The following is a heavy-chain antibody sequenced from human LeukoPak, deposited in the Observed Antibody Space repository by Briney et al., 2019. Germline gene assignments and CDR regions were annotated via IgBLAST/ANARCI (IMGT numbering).Heavy chain of an antibody. CDR2: MSSGGSTM. D-gene: IGHD3-3*01. V-gene: IGHV3-48*01. CDR3: ARALRLGVVSIDAFDI. CDR1: GFTFSPYS. J-gene: IGHJ3*02. Sequence: GGSLRLSCAASGFTFSPYSVNWVRQAPGKGLEWVSYMSSGGSTMYYADSVKGRFTISRDNAKNSLYLQMNSLRAEDTAVYYCARALRLGVVSIDAFDIWGQGTMVTVSS.